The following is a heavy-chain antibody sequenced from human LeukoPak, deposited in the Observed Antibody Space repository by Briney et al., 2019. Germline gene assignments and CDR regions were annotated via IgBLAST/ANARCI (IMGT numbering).Heavy chain of an antibody. CDR2: IKTDGSEK. Sequence: GGSLRLSCAASGFVLSNYWMSWVHQAPGKGLEWVANIKTDGSEKYYADSVKGRFTISRDNPKNSLYLQMNGLRAEDTAIYYCARDVSVSGMDVWGQGTTVTVSS. V-gene: IGHV3-7*01. J-gene: IGHJ6*02. CDR1: GFVLSNYW. D-gene: IGHD5/OR15-5a*01. CDR3: ARDVSVSGMDV.